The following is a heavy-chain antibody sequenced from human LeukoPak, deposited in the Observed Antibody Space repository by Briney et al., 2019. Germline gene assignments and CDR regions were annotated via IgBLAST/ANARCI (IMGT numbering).Heavy chain of an antibody. V-gene: IGHV3-66*01. CDR3: ARVAMGYFDY. J-gene: IGHJ4*02. Sequence: AGSLRLSCAVSGFTVSDNHMSWVRQAPGKGLECVSVTYSGGNTYYADSVQGRFTISRDISKNTLYLQMNSLRNEDTAVYYCARVAMGYFDYWGQGALVTVSS. CDR1: GFTVSDNH. CDR2: TYSGGNT. D-gene: IGHD3-16*01.